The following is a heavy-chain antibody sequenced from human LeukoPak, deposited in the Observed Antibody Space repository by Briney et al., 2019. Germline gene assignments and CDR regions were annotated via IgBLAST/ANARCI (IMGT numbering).Heavy chain of an antibody. Sequence: PSETLSLTCTVSGGSISSYYWSWIRQPPGKGLEWIGYIYYSGSTNYNPSLKSRVTISIDTSTNQLSLRLTSVTAADTAVYYCARVGYSYGRKTDYWGQGTLVTVSS. CDR1: GGSISSYY. CDR3: ARVGYSYGRKTDY. D-gene: IGHD5-18*01. J-gene: IGHJ4*02. CDR2: IYYSGST. V-gene: IGHV4-59*08.